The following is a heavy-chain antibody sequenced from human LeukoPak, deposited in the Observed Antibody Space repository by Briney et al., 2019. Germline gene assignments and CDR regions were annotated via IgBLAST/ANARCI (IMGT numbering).Heavy chain of an antibody. D-gene: IGHD6-13*01. CDR3: ARVSSSWYQDWYFDL. V-gene: IGHV3-48*01. CDR1: GFTFSSYS. J-gene: IGHJ2*01. Sequence: GGSLRLSGAASGFTFSSYSMNWVRQGPGKGLEWVSYISSSSGTIYYADSVKGRFTISRDNAKNSLYLQMNSLRAEDTAVYYCARVSSSWYQDWYFDLWGRGTLVTVSS. CDR2: ISSSSGTI.